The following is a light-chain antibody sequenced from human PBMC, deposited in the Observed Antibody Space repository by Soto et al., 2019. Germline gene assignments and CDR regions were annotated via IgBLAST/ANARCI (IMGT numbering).Light chain of an antibody. J-gene: IGLJ1*01. CDR1: SSNIGAGYD. CDR3: QSYDTSRSPLYV. CDR2: ANN. Sequence: QSVLTQPPSVSGAPGQRVSISCTGSSSNIGAGYDVHWYQHLPGTAPKLLIYANNNRPSGVPDRFSGSKSGTSASLATTGLQAEDEADYYCQSYDTSRSPLYVFGTGTKVTV. V-gene: IGLV1-40*01.